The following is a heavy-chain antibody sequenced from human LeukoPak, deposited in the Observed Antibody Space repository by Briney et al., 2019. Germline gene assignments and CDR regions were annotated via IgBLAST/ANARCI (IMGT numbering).Heavy chain of an antibody. Sequence: ASVKVSCKASGYTFTSYAVHWVRQAPGQRLEWMGWINAGNGNTKYSQKFQGRVTITRDTSASTAYMELSSLRSEDTAVYYCASASSGWYLLDYWGQGTLVTVSS. V-gene: IGHV1-3*01. CDR1: GYTFTSYA. J-gene: IGHJ4*02. D-gene: IGHD6-19*01. CDR3: ASASSGWYLLDY. CDR2: INAGNGNT.